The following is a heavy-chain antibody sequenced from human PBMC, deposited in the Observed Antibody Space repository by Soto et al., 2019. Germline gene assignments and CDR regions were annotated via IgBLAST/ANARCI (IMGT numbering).Heavy chain of an antibody. J-gene: IGHJ4*02. CDR1: GFTFSSYG. CDR2: IWYDGSNK. CDR3: ARDPSIRFLFPHYDY. Sequence: QVQLVESGGGVVQPGRSLRLSCAASGFTFSSYGMHWVRQAPGKGLEWVAVIWYDGSNKYYADSVKGRFTISRDNSKNTVYLQMNSLRAEDTAVYYCARDPSIRFLFPHYDYWGQGTLVTVSS. V-gene: IGHV3-33*01. D-gene: IGHD3-3*01.